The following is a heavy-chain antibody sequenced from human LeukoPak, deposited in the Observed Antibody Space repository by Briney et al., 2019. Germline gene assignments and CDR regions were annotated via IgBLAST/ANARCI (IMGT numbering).Heavy chain of an antibody. CDR3: ARESKSSRNFDY. V-gene: IGHV3-21*01. J-gene: IGHJ4*02. CDR2: ISSSSSYI. Sequence: GGSLRLSCAVSGFTFSNAWMSWVRQAPGKGLEWVSSISSSSSYIYYADSVKGRFTISRDNAKNSLYLQMNSLRAEDTAVYYCARESKSSRNFDYWGQGTLVTVSS. CDR1: GFTFSNAW.